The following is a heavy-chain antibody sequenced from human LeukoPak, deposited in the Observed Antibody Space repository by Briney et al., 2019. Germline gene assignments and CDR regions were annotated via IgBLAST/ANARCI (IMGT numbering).Heavy chain of an antibody. CDR2: ICYSGST. CDR1: GGSISSYY. D-gene: IGHD5-12*01. J-gene: IGHJ6*01. Sequence: PSETLSLTCTVSGGSISSYYWSWIRQPPGKGLEWIGYICYSGSTNYNPSLKSRVTISVDTSKNQFSLKLSSVTAADTAVYYCARLRRLRGQWLRPTGYYYYGMDVWGQGTTVTVYS. V-gene: IGHV4-59*08. CDR3: ARLRRLRGQWLRPTGYYYYGMDV.